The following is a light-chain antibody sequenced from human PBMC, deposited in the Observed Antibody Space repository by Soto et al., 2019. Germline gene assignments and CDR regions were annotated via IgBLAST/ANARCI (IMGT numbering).Light chain of an antibody. CDR3: ATWDDRLQGLV. V-gene: IGLV1-44*01. Sequence: HSVVAQPPSASGTPGQRVTISCSGSSSNIGSDTVNWYQQVPGTAPKLLIYGNNQRPSGVPDRFSGSKSGTSASLAIRGLQSEDEADYFCATWDDRLQGLVFGGGTKVTVL. J-gene: IGLJ2*01. CDR2: GNN. CDR1: SSNIGSDT.